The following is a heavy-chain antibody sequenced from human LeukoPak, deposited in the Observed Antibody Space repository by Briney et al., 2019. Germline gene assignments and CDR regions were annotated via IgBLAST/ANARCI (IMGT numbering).Heavy chain of an antibody. CDR1: GFIVSSYY. V-gene: IGHV3-66*01. CDR2: IYSSGST. CDR3: ARSYSNHLFGMDV. J-gene: IGHJ6*02. D-gene: IGHD4-11*01. Sequence: GGSLRLSCAASGFIVSSYYMTWVRQAPGKGLEWVSVIYSSGSTYYADSVKGRVAISRDNSKNTVFLQMNSVRAEDTAVYYCARSYSNHLFGMDVWGQGTTVTVSS.